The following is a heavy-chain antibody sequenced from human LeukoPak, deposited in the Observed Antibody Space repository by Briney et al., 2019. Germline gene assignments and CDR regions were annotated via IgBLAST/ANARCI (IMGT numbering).Heavy chain of an antibody. Sequence: GGSLRLSCAASGFTFSSYAMHWVRQAPGKGLEYVSAISSNGGSTYYANSVKGRFTISRDNSKNTLYLQMGSLRAEDMAVYYCARGGPYSGSYQSLVDHWGQGTLVTVSS. CDR1: GFTFSSYA. V-gene: IGHV3-64*01. CDR3: ARGGPYSGSYQSLVDH. J-gene: IGHJ5*02. D-gene: IGHD1-26*01. CDR2: ISSNGGST.